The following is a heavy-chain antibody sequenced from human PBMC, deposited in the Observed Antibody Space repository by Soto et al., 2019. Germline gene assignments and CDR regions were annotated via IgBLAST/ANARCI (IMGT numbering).Heavy chain of an antibody. V-gene: IGHV4-34*01. D-gene: IGHD2-2*01. CDR1: GGSFSGYH. J-gene: IGHJ6*03. CDR3: ARGIVVVPAAQRGYYYMDV. CDR2: INHSGST. Sequence: SETLSLTCAVYGGSFSGYHWSWIRQPPGKGLEWIGEINHSGSTNYNPSLKSRVTISVDTSKNQFSLKLSSVTAADTAVYYCARGIVVVPAAQRGYYYMDVWGKGTTVTVSS.